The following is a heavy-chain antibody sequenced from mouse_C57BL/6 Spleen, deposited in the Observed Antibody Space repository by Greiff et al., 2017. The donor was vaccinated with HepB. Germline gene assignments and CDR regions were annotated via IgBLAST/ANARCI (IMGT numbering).Heavy chain of an antibody. J-gene: IGHJ1*03. D-gene: IGHD1-1*01. Sequence: VQLKESGPGLVQPSQSLSITCTVSGFSLTSYGVHWVRQSPGKGLEWLGVIWSGGSTDYNAAFISRLSISKDNSKSQVFFKMNSLQADDTAIYYCASYYGSNYWYFDVWGTGTTVTVSS. CDR1: GFSLTSYG. CDR2: IWSGGST. V-gene: IGHV2-2*01. CDR3: ASYYGSNYWYFDV.